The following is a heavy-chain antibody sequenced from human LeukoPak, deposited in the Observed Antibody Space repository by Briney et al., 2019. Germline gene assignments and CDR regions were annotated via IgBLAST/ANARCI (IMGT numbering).Heavy chain of an antibody. Sequence: ASVKVSCKASGYAFTSYYMHWVRQAPGQGLEWMGIINPSGGSTSYAQKFQGRVTMTRDTSTSTVYMELSSLRSEDTAVYYCARVGVRGGYFDYWGQGTLVTVSS. CDR2: INPSGGST. V-gene: IGHV1-46*01. CDR3: ARVGVRGGYFDY. CDR1: GYAFTSYY. J-gene: IGHJ4*02. D-gene: IGHD3-10*01.